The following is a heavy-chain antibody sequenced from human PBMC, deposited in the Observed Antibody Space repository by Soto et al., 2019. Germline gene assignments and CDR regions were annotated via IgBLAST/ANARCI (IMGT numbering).Heavy chain of an antibody. D-gene: IGHD6-19*01. CDR3: AKDLRSVPRGIAVSGRSDQ. J-gene: IGHJ4*02. CDR2: ISSDGSNK. V-gene: IGHV3-30*18. CDR1: GFTFSRYG. Sequence: GGSLRLSCVASGFTFSRYGMHWVRQAPGKGLEWVAVISSDGSNKLHADSVKGRFTISRDNSKNILFLQMSSLRPEDTAVYFCAKDLRSVPRGIAVSGRSDQWGQVDMVTVSS.